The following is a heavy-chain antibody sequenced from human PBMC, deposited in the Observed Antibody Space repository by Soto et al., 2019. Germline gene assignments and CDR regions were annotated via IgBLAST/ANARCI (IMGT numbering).Heavy chain of an antibody. CDR1: GFSLKTSGVG. CDR3: ARLLWFGESGFDY. V-gene: IGHV2-5*02. D-gene: IGHD3-10*01. CDR2: TYWDADK. Sequence: QITFKESGPTLVKPTQTLTLTCTFSGFSLKTSGVGVGWIRQPPGKALEGLALTYWDADKRYRPSVKSRLTITKDTSKNQVVLTSTDMDPVDTATDYWARLLWFGESGFDYWGQGTPVTVSS. J-gene: IGHJ4*02.